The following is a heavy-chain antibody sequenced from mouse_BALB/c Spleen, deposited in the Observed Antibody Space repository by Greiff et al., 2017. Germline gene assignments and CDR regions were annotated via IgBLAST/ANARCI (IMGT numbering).Heavy chain of an antibody. CDR1: GFNIKDTY. J-gene: IGHJ2*01. CDR3: ASSLWDRYYFDY. CDR2: IDPANGNT. V-gene: IGHV14-3*02. D-gene: IGHD4-1*01. Sequence: EVQLQQSGAELVKPGASVKLSCTASGFNIKDTYMHWVKQRPEQGLEWIGRIDPANGNTKYDPKFQGKATITADTSSNTAYLQLSSLTSEDTAVYYCASSLWDRYYFDYWGQGTTLTVSS.